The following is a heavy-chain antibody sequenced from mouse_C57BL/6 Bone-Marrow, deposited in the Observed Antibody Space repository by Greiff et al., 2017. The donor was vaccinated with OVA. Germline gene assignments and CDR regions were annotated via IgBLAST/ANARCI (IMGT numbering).Heavy chain of an antibody. CDR1: GYTFTTYP. V-gene: IGHV1-47*01. D-gene: IGHD3-2*02. CDR3: ARRAAQATDWYFDV. J-gene: IGHJ1*03. CDR2: FHPYNDDT. Sequence: VMLVESGAELVKPGASVKMSCKASGYTFTTYPIEWMKQNHGKSLEWIGNFHPYNDDTKYNEKFKGKATLTVEKSSSTVYLELSRLTSDDSAVYYCARRAAQATDWYFDVWGTGTTVTVSS.